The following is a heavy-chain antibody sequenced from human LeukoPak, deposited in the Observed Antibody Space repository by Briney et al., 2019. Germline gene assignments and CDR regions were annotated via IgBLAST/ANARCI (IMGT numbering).Heavy chain of an antibody. J-gene: IGHJ4*02. CDR2: INPSGGST. CDR3: AGGINWNYSLDY. V-gene: IGHV1-46*01. D-gene: IGHD1-7*01. Sequence: ASVKVSCKASGYTFTSYYMHWVRQAPGQGLEWMGIINPSGGSTSYAQKFQGRVTMTRDMSTSTVYMELSSLRSEDTAVYYCAGGINWNYSLDYWGQGTLVTVSS. CDR1: GYTFTSYY.